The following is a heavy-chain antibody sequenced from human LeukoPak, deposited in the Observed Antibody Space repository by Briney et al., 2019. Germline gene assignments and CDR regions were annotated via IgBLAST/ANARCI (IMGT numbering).Heavy chain of an antibody. CDR3: ARDSMVPWGSGYYYGMDV. CDR1: GFAFSSYS. D-gene: IGHD7-27*01. CDR2: ISSSSSYI. V-gene: IGHV3-21*01. J-gene: IGHJ6*02. Sequence: GGSLRLSCAASGFAFSSYSMNWVRQAPGKGLEWVSSISSSSSYIYYADSVKGRFTISRDNAKNSLYLQMNSLRAEDTAVYYCARDSMVPWGSGYYYGMDVWGQGTTVTVSS.